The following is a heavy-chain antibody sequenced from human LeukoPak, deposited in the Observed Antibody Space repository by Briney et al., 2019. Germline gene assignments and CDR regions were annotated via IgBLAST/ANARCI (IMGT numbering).Heavy chain of an antibody. CDR3: ARVAGDARRDHRFDI. D-gene: IGHD4-17*01. Sequence: GGSLRLSCAASGFIIFKSWMTWVRQAPGKGLEWVAIIKQDASETYYLDSVKGRFTISRDNAKNSIYLHMTRLRVEDTAVYYRARVAGDARRDHRFDIWRQATMVIAPS. V-gene: IGHV3-7*01. J-gene: IGHJ3*02. CDR2: IKQDASET. CDR1: GFIIFKSW.